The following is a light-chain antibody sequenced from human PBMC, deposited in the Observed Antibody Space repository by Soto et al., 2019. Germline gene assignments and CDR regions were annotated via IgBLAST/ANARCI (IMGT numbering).Light chain of an antibody. Sequence: EIVMKQSPAALSVSKGGRATLSCRASQSVSSYLAWYQQKPGQAPRLLIYDASNRATGIPARFSGSGSGTEFTLTISSLQPDDFATYYCQQYNSYSWTFGQGTKVDIK. V-gene: IGKV3D-15*01. J-gene: IGKJ1*01. CDR1: QSVSSY. CDR3: QQYNSYSWT. CDR2: DAS.